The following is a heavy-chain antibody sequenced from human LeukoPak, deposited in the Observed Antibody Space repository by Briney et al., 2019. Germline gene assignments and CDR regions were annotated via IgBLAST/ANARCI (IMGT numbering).Heavy chain of an antibody. D-gene: IGHD3-3*01. V-gene: IGHV1-8*01. Sequence: ASVKVCCKASGYTFTSYDINWVRQATGQGLEWMGWMNPNSGNTGYAQKFQGRVAMTRNTSISTAYMELSSLGSEDTAVYYCAREQSSYDFWSGFYYYYGMDVWGQGTTVTVSS. CDR3: AREQSSYDFWSGFYYYYGMDV. CDR1: GYTFTSYD. J-gene: IGHJ6*02. CDR2: MNPNSGNT.